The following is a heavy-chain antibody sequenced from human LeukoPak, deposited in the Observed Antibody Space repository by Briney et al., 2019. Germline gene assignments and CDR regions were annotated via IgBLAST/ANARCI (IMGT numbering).Heavy chain of an antibody. CDR1: GFTFSTRS. V-gene: IGHV3-48*04. CDR3: ARDGLGLGTKVGATAWFDP. Sequence: GGSLRLSCAASGFTFSTRSMNWVRQAPGKGLEWVSYISSSSDIVHYADSVKGRFTISRDNAKNSLYLQMNSLRAEDTAVYYCARDGLGLGTKVGATAWFDPWGQGTLVTVSS. CDR2: ISSSSDIV. D-gene: IGHD1-26*01. J-gene: IGHJ5*02.